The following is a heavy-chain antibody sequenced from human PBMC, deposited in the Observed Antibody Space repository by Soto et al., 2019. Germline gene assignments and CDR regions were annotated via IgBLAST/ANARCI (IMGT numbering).Heavy chain of an antibody. Sequence: QVQLVESGGGVVQPGRSLRLSCAASGFTLSTYAMHWVRQAPGKGLEWVAVISYDGTNKYYADSVRGRFTISRDNSKNTLFLQMNSLRAEDTAVYYCAKDGGGYNYGYVMLDKYYYGMDVWGQGTTVTVSS. CDR1: GFTLSTYA. V-gene: IGHV3-30-3*01. D-gene: IGHD5-18*01. J-gene: IGHJ6*02. CDR2: ISYDGTNK. CDR3: AKDGGGYNYGYVMLDKYYYGMDV.